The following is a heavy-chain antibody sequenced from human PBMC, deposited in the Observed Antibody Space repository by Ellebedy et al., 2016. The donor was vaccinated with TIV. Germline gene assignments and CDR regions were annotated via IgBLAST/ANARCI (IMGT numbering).Heavy chain of an antibody. CDR2: VRVSGGGP. CDR1: GITLSTFA. D-gene: IGHD3-16*01. V-gene: IGHV3-23*01. CDR3: AKMGEYGWANNFYPMDV. Sequence: GESLKISCAVSGITLSTFAMSWVRQAPGKGLEWISAVRVSGGGPLYADSVKGRFAVSRDNSKNTLYLQMNSLRAEDTALYYCAKMGEYGWANNFYPMDVWGQGTSVTVSS. J-gene: IGHJ6*02.